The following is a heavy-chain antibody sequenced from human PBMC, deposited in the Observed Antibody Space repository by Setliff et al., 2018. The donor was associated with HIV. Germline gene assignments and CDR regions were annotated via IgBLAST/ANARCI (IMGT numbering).Heavy chain of an antibody. CDR2: INTNTGNP. V-gene: IGHV7-4-1*02. Sequence: ASVKVSCKASGYTFTSYTMNWVRQAPGQGLQWMGWINTNTGNPTYAQGFTGRFVFSLDTSVSTAYLQISSLKAEDTAVYYCARSGRIAVAGTMYYWGQGTLVTSPQ. J-gene: IGHJ4*02. D-gene: IGHD6-19*01. CDR3: ARSGRIAVAGTMYY. CDR1: GYTFTSYT.